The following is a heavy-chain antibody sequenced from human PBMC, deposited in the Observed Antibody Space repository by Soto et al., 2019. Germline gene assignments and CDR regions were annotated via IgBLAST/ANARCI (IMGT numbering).Heavy chain of an antibody. V-gene: IGHV3-30*18. CDR2: ISYDGSNK. D-gene: IGHD3-3*01. CDR3: AKPEYDFWSGYPSPFDY. CDR1: GFTFSSYG. Sequence: PGGSLRLSYAASGFTFSSYGMHWVRQAPGKGLEWVAVISYDGSNKYYADSVKGRFTISRDNSKNTLYLQMNSLRAEDTAVYYCAKPEYDFWSGYPSPFDYWGQGTLVTVSS. J-gene: IGHJ4*02.